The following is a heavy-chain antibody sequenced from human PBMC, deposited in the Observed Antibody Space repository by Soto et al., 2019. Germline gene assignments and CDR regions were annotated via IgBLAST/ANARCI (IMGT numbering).Heavy chain of an antibody. Sequence: GESLKISCKGSGYSFTSYWISCVRQMPGKGLEWMGRIDPSDSYTNYSPSFQGHVTISADKSISTAYLQWSSLKASDTAMYYCARGHGYSYGFSGYGMDVWGQGTTVTVSS. CDR1: GYSFTSYW. D-gene: IGHD5-18*01. CDR3: ARGHGYSYGFSGYGMDV. J-gene: IGHJ6*02. CDR2: IDPSDSYT. V-gene: IGHV5-10-1*01.